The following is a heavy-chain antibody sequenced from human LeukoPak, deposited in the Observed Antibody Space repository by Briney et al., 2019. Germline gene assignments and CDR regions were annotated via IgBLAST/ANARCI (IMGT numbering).Heavy chain of an antibody. CDR2: ISTSSSTI. CDR1: GFIFSGYS. D-gene: IGHD4-17*01. V-gene: IGHV3-48*02. Sequence: PGGSLRLSCAASGFIFSGYSINWVRQAPGKGLEWVSYISTSSSTIYYADSVKGRFTISRDNAKNSLYLQMNSLRDEDTAVYYCARIGIDYGDAFDIWGQGTMVTVSS. CDR3: ARIGIDYGDAFDI. J-gene: IGHJ3*02.